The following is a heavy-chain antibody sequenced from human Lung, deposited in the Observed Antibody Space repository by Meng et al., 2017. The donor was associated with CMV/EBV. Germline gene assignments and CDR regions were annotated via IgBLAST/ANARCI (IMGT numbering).Heavy chain of an antibody. D-gene: IGHD5-12*01. J-gene: IGHJ4*02. Sequence: KVSCKGSGYRFGRYGIGWVRQARGQGLEWMGWISAYNGNTNFAQNLQDRVTMTTDTSTSTAYMELRRLRSDDTAVYYCACGGYFGDYWGQGTLVTVSS. CDR2: ISAYNGNT. CDR3: ACGGYFGDY. CDR1: GYRFGRYG. V-gene: IGHV1-18*01.